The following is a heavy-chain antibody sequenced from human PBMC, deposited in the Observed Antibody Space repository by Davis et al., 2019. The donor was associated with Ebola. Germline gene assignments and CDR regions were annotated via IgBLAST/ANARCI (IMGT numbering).Heavy chain of an antibody. CDR2: IGSSSSYI. D-gene: IGHD3-22*01. J-gene: IGHJ6*02. CDR1: GFTFSSYS. V-gene: IGHV3-21*01. CDR3: ARDKFYYDSSGYGYYYGMDV. Sequence: PGGSLRLSCAASGFTFSSYSMNWVCQAPGKGLEWVSSIGSSSSYIYYADSVKGRFTISSDNAKKSLYLHMNSLRAEDTAVYYCARDKFYYDSSGYGYYYGMDVWGQGTTVTVSS.